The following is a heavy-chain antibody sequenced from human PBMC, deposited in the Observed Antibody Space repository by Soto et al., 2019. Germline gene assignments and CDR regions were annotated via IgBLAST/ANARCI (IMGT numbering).Heavy chain of an antibody. Sequence: QVQLVESGGGVVQPGRSLRLSCAASGFTFSSYAMHWVRQAPGKGLEWVAVISYDGSNKYYADSVKGRFTISRDNSKNTLYLQMNSLRAEDTAVYYCARPRIAAAANYYYYGMDVWGQGTMVTVSS. D-gene: IGHD6-13*01. V-gene: IGHV3-30-3*01. J-gene: IGHJ6*02. CDR2: ISYDGSNK. CDR1: GFTFSSYA. CDR3: ARPRIAAAANYYYYGMDV.